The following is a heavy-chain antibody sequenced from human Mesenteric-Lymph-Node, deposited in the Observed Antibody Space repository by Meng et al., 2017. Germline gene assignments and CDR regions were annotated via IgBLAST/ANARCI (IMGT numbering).Heavy chain of an antibody. Sequence: LQESGPGLVKPSGTLSLTCAVSGGSISSANWWSWVRQPPGKGLEWIGETWHSGSTNYNPSLKSRVTISVDKSKNQFSLTLNSVTAADTAVYYCARDEDGYTFFEYWSQGTLVTASS. CDR1: GGSISSANW. CDR2: TWHSGST. V-gene: IGHV4-4*02. D-gene: IGHD5-24*01. J-gene: IGHJ4*02. CDR3: ARDEDGYTFFEY.